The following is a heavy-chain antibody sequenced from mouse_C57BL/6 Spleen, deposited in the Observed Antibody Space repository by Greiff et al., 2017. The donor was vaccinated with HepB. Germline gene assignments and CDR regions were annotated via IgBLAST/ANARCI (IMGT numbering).Heavy chain of an antibody. CDR1: GYTFTSYW. CDR2: IDPNSGGT. CDR3: ARSTGAYGPFAY. J-gene: IGHJ3*01. Sequence: QVQLKQPGAELVKPGASVKLSCKASGYTFTSYWMHWVKQRPGRGLEWIGRIDPNSGGTKYNEKFKSKATLTVDKPSSTAYMQLSSLTSEDSAVYYCARSTGAYGPFAYWGQGTLVTVSA. V-gene: IGHV1-72*01. D-gene: IGHD1-1*02.